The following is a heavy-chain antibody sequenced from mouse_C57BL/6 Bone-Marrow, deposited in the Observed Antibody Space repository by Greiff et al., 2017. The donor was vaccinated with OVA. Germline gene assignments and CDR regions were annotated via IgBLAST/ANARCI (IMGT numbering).Heavy chain of an antibody. CDR1: GYTFTSYW. CDR3: TRGSLFITTVGYYFDY. D-gene: IGHD1-1*01. CDR2: IYPGNSDT. J-gene: IGHJ2*01. Sequence: EVQLQQSGTVLARPGASVKMSCKTSGYTFTSYWMHWVKQRPGQGLEWIGAIYPGNSDTSYNQKFKGKAKLTAVTSASTAYMELSSLTNEDSAVYYGTRGSLFITTVGYYFDYWGQGTTLTVSS. V-gene: IGHV1-5*01.